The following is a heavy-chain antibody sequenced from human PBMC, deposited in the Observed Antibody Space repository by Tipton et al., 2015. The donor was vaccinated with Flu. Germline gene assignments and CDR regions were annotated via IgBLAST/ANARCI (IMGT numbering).Heavy chain of an antibody. CDR3: ARRDFSNYVSEPKNWFDI. V-gene: IGHV4-38-2*01. CDR2: ICPGSP. D-gene: IGHD4-11*01. J-gene: IGHJ5*02. Sequence: TLSLTCVVSGYSINSGYFWGWIRQPPGKGLEWIGNICPGSPYYNPSLRSRVTISVAGARPQFSLRLTSVTAADTAVYFCARRDFSNYVSEPKNWFDIWGQGTLVTVSS. CDR1: GYSINSGYF.